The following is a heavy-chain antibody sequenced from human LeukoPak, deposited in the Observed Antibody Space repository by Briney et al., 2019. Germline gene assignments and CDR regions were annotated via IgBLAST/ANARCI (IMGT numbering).Heavy chain of an antibody. CDR1: GFTFSSYA. D-gene: IGHD6-13*01. J-gene: IGHJ5*02. Sequence: GGSLRLSCAASGFTFSSYAMNWVRQAPGGGLEWVSVISGGGGSTYYADSVKGRFTISRDNAKNSLYLQMNSLRAEDTALYYCAKDGSSSLRWFDPWGQGTLVTVSS. CDR2: ISGGGGST. V-gene: IGHV3-23*01. CDR3: AKDGSSSLRWFDP.